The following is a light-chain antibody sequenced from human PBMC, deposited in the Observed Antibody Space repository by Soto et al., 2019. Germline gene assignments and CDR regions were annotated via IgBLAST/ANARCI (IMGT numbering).Light chain of an antibody. J-gene: IGKJ4*01. Sequence: IVLTQSPDTLSLSPGERATLSCRASQSVSSYLAWYQKKPGQPPRLLIYDASNRATDIPARFSGSGSGTDFTLTISSLAPEDFAIYYCQQGNNWPLTFGGGTKVEIK. CDR3: QQGNNWPLT. CDR1: QSVSSY. CDR2: DAS. V-gene: IGKV3-11*01.